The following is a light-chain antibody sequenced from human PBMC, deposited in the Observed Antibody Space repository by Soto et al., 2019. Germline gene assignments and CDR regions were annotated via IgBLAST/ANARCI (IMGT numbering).Light chain of an antibody. CDR3: SSYTTSTPRV. V-gene: IGLV2-14*01. CDR1: DNDVGVYNY. CDR2: DVT. Sequence: QSVLTQPVSVSGSPGQSITISCTGTDNDVGVYNYVSWYQQHPGKAPKLIIYDVTNRPSGVSNRFSGSKSGNTASLTISGLQAEDEADYYCSSYTTSTPRVFGGGTQLTVL. J-gene: IGLJ3*02.